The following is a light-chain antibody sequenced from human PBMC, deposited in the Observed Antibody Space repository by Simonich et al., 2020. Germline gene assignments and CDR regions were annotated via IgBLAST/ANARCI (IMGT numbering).Light chain of an antibody. V-gene: IGKV4-1*01. CDR2: WAA. J-gene: IGKJ4*01. CDR3: QQYNNWPPLT. CDR1: QSVLYSSNNKNN. Sequence: DIVMTQSPDSLAVSLGERATINCKSNQSVLYSSNNKNNLAWYQQKPGQPPKLLIYWAATRESGVPDRFSGSGSGTEFTLTISSMQSEDFAVYYCQQYNNWPPLTFGGGTKVEIK.